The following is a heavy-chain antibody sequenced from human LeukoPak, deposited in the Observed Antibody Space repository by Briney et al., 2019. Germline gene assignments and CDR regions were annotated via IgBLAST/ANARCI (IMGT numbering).Heavy chain of an antibody. Sequence: GRSLRLSCAASGFTFSSYGMHWVRQAPGKGLEWVAVIWYDGSNKYYADSVKGRFTISRDNSKNTLYLQMNSLRAEDTAVYYCARAGYYDLYGLDVWGQGTTVTVSS. CDR2: IWYDGSNK. D-gene: IGHD3-22*01. CDR1: GFTFSSYG. CDR3: ARAGYYDLYGLDV. J-gene: IGHJ6*02. V-gene: IGHV3-33*08.